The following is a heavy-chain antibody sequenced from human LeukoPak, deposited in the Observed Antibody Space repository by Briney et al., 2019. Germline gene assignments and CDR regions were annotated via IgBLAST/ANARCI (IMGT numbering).Heavy chain of an antibody. CDR2: ISYDGSNK. CDR1: GFTFNNCG. CDR3: ARVDSSGWYWYSFDD. V-gene: IGHV3-30*03. Sequence: GGSLRLSCAASGFTFNNCGMHWVRQAPGKGLEWVAFISYDGSNKYYADSVKDRFTISRDNSKSTLYLQMNSLRAEDTAIYYCARVDSSGWYWYSFDDWGQGTLVTASS. J-gene: IGHJ4*02. D-gene: IGHD6-19*01.